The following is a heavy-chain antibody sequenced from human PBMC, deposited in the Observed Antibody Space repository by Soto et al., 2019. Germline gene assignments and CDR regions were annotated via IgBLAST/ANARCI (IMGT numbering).Heavy chain of an antibody. CDR3: ARHHSGSDYFDY. Sequence: EVRLVESGGALVQIGGSLRLSCAASGFIFGDYWMSWIRQAPGKGLEWVANTRQDGGEKNFVDSVKGRFFISRDNAKNALYLQMNSLRAEDTAVYYCARHHSGSDYFDYWGLGTLVTVSS. CDR1: GFIFGDYW. CDR2: TRQDGGEK. D-gene: IGHD1-26*01. J-gene: IGHJ4*02. V-gene: IGHV3-7*05.